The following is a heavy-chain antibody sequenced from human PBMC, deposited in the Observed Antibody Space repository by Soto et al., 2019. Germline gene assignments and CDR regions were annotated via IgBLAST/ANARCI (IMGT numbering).Heavy chain of an antibody. CDR1: GFTFSSYW. CDR2: IKQDGSEK. Sequence: LRLSCAASGFTFSSYWMIWVRQAPGKGLEWVANIKQDGSEKYYVDSVKGRFTISRDNAKNSLYLQMDSLRAEDTAVYYCARGRAPTLLYSSSFDYWGQGTLVTVSS. J-gene: IGHJ4*02. D-gene: IGHD6-13*01. V-gene: IGHV3-7*03. CDR3: ARGRAPTLLYSSSFDY.